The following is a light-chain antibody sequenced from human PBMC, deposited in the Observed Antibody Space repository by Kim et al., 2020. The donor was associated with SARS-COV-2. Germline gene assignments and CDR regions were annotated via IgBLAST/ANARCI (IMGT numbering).Light chain of an antibody. Sequence: RRTATLTCTGNSNNVGNQGAAWLQQHQGHPPKLLSYRNNNRPSGISERLSASRSGNTASLTITGLQPEDEADYYCSAWDFSLNGWVFGGGTQLTVL. CDR1: SNNVGNQG. CDR2: RNN. J-gene: IGLJ3*02. V-gene: IGLV10-54*01. CDR3: SAWDFSLNGWV.